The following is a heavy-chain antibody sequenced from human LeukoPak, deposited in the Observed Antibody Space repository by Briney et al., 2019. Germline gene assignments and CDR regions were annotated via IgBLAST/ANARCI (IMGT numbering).Heavy chain of an antibody. CDR3: AKGITGTTFGLDY. CDR1: GFTFSSYR. CDR2: IKQDVTEK. Sequence: GGSLRLSCAASGFTFSSYRMSWVRQAPGKGLERVAYIKQDVTEKYYVDSVKGRFTISRDNSKNTLYLQMNSLRAEDTAVYYCAKGITGTTFGLDYWGQGTLVTVSS. D-gene: IGHD1-20*01. J-gene: IGHJ4*02. V-gene: IGHV3-7*01.